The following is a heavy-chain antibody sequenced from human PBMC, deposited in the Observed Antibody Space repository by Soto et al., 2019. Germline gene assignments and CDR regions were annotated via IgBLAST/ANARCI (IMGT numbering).Heavy chain of an antibody. CDR1: GFTFSSYA. Sequence: QVQLVESGGGVVQPGRSLRLSCAASGFTFSSYAMHWVRQAPGKGLEWVAVISYDGSNKYYADSVKGRFTISRDNSKNTLYLQMNSLRAEDTAVYYCARDRGAVAGLDYWGQGTLVTVSS. V-gene: IGHV3-30-3*01. CDR3: ARDRGAVAGLDY. CDR2: ISYDGSNK. D-gene: IGHD6-19*01. J-gene: IGHJ4*02.